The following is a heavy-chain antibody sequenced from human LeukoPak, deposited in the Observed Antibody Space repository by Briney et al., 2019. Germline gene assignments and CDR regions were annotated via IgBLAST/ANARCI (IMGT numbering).Heavy chain of an antibody. CDR2: INHSGST. CDR1: GGSFSGYY. Sequence: PSETLSLTCAVYGGSFSGYYWSWLRQPPGKGLEWIGEINHSGSTNYNPSLKSRVTISVDTSKNQFSLKLSSVTAADTAVYYCARVGKQWLVLRGWFDPWGQGTLVTVSS. CDR3: ARVGKQWLVLRGWFDP. D-gene: IGHD6-19*01. J-gene: IGHJ5*02. V-gene: IGHV4-34*01.